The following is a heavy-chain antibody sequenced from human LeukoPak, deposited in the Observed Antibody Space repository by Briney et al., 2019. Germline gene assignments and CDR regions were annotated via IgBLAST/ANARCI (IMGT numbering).Heavy chain of an antibody. J-gene: IGHJ6*02. CDR2: IYYSGIT. CDR3: VRDRSNTITFGGVNGMDV. D-gene: IGHD3-16*01. V-gene: IGHV4-30-4*01. Sequence: SETLSLTCTVSGGSISSGDYYWSWIRQPPGKGLEWIGYIYYSGITYYNPSLKSRVTISVDTSKNQFSLKLSSVTAADTAVYYCVRDRSNTITFGGVNGMDVWGQGTTVTVSS. CDR1: GGSISSGDYY.